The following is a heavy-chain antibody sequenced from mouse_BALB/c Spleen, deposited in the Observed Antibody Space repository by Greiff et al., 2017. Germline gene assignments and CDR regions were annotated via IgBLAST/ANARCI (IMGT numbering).Heavy chain of an antibody. CDR1: GFTFSSYG. CDR3: ARWHYGFYAMDY. V-gene: IGHV5-6-3*01. D-gene: IGHD1-2*01. CDR2: INSNGGST. Sequence: EVKVVESGGGLVQPGGSLKLSCAASGFTFSSYGMSWVRQTPDKRLELVATINSNGGSTYYPDSVKGRFTISRDNAKNTLYLQMSSLKSEDTAMYYCARWHYGFYAMDYWGQGTSVTVSS. J-gene: IGHJ4*01.